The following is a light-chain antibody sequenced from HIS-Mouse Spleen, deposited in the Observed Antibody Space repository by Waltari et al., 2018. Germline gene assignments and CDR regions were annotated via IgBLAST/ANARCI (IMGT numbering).Light chain of an antibody. CDR2: EDS. CDR3: YSTDSSGNHRV. J-gene: IGLJ2*01. CDR1: ALPKKY. V-gene: IGLV3-10*01. Sequence: SYELTQPPSVSVSPGQTARITCSGDALPKKYAYWYQQKSGQAPVLVIYEDSKRPSGIPCSFSGSSSGTMATLTISGAQVEDEADYYCYSTDSSGNHRVFGGGTKLTVL.